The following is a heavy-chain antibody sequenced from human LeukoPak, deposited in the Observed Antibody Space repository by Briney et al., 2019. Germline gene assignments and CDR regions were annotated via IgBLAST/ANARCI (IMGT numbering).Heavy chain of an antibody. V-gene: IGHV3-7*01. CDR1: GFAFSSYW. Sequence: GGSLRLSCTASGFAFSSYWMSGVRQAPGKGLEWVANINQDGSEKYYVDSVKGRFTISRDNAKNSLYLQMNSLRAEDTAVYYCARGRRVPAAMGNWFDTWGQGTLVTVSS. CDR2: INQDGSEK. CDR3: ARGRRVPAAMGNWFDT. J-gene: IGHJ5*02. D-gene: IGHD2-2*01.